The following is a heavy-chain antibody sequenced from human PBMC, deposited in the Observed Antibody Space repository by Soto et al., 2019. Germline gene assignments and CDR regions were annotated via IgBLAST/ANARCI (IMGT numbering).Heavy chain of an antibody. CDR2: MNPNSGNT. J-gene: IGHJ3*02. Sequence: QVQLVQSGAEVKKPGASVKVSCKASGYTFTSYDINWVRQATGQGLEWMGWMNPNSGNTGYAQKCQGRVTMTRNTSISTAYRELSSLRSEETAVYYCAGGDLHQSFRVVINNDAFDIWGQGTMVTVSS. D-gene: IGHD3-3*01. CDR3: AGGDLHQSFRVVINNDAFDI. V-gene: IGHV1-8*01. CDR1: GYTFTSYD.